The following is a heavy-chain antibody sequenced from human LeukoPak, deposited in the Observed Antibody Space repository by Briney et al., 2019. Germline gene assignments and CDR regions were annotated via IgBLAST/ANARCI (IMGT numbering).Heavy chain of an antibody. CDR2: MSYSGST. Sequence: SETLSLPCTLSGGSISSSPYYWGWIRQPPGKGLEWIGSMSYSGSTYYTPSLKSRFTISVDTSKNQFSPKLTSVTAAATDVFYCARHQYSSGGLDAFDIGAKGQWSPSRQ. V-gene: IGHV4-39*01. CDR3: ARHQYSSGGLDAFDI. CDR1: GGSISSSPYY. J-gene: IGHJ3*02. D-gene: IGHD6-19*01.